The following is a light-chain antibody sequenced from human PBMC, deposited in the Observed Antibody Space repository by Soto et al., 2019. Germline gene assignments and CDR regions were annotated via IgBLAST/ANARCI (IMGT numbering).Light chain of an antibody. Sequence: QSALTQPASVSGSPGQSITISCTGTSSDVGSYNLVSWYQQHPGKAAKLMIYEGSKRPSGVSNRLSGANSGNTASLTISGLQAEDEADYYCCSYAGSSTDVVFGGGTKLTVL. J-gene: IGLJ2*01. CDR3: CSYAGSSTDVV. V-gene: IGLV2-23*01. CDR1: SSDVGSYNL. CDR2: EGS.